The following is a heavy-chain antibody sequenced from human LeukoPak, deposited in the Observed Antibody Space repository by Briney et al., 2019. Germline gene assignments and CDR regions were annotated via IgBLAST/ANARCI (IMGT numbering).Heavy chain of an antibody. CDR2: IYPGDSDT. J-gene: IGHJ6*02. CDR1: GYSFTSYW. V-gene: IGHV5-51*01. D-gene: IGHD3-9*01. Sequence: GESLKISCKGSGYSFTSYWIGWVRQMPGKGLEWMGIIYPGDSDTRYSPSFQGQVTISADKSISTAYLQWSSLKASDTAMYYCARADYDILTGFYYYGMDVWGQGTTVTVSS. CDR3: ARADYDILTGFYYYGMDV.